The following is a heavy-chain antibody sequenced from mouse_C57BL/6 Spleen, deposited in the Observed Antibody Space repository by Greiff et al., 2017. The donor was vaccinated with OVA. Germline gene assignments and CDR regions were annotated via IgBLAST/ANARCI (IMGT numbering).Heavy chain of an antibody. V-gene: IGHV1-74*01. CDR1: GYTFTSYW. CDR3: EIDYGSSAGFAY. Sequence: QVQLQQPGAELVKPGASVKVSCKASGYTFTSYWMHWVKQRPGQGLEWIGRIHPSDSDTNYNQKFKGKATFTVDKSSSTAYLQLRTLTSEDSAVYDCEIDYGSSAGFAYWGQGTLVTVSA. D-gene: IGHD1-1*01. CDR2: IHPSDSDT. J-gene: IGHJ3*01.